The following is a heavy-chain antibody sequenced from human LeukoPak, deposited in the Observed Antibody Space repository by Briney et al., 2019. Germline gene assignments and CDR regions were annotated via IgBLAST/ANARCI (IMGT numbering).Heavy chain of an antibody. J-gene: IGHJ3*02. D-gene: IGHD6-19*01. CDR1: GFTFSSYG. CDR2: IRYDGSNK. V-gene: IGHV3-30*02. Sequence: GGSLRLSCAASGFTFSSYGMPWVRQAPGKGLEWVAFIRYDGSNKYYADSVKGRFTISRDNSKNTLYLQMNSLRAEDTAVYYCAKSGIAVAGANDAFDIWGQGTMVTVSS. CDR3: AKSGIAVAGANDAFDI.